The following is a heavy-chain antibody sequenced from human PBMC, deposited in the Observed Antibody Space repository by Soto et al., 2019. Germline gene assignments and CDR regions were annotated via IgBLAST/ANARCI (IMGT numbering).Heavy chain of an antibody. J-gene: IGHJ4*02. CDR2: IRSKAYGGTT. CDR3: TREGQLWDFDY. D-gene: IGHD5-18*01. Sequence: PGGSLRLSCTASGFTFGDYAMSWVRQAPGKGLEWVGFIRSKAYGGTTEYAASVKGRFTISRDDSKSIAYLQMNSLKTEDTAVYYCTREGQLWDFDYWGQGTLVTVSS. V-gene: IGHV3-49*04. CDR1: GFTFGDYA.